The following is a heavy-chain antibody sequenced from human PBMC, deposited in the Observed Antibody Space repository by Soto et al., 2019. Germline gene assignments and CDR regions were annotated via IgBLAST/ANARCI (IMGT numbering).Heavy chain of an antibody. Sequence: GGSLRLSCAASGFTFSSYWMSWVRQAPGKGLEWVANIKQDGSEKYYVDSVKGRFTISRDNAKNSLYLQMNSLRAEDTAVYYCARAGGQQLPPYYMDVWGKGTTVTVSS. J-gene: IGHJ6*03. V-gene: IGHV3-7*01. CDR1: GFTFSSYW. CDR3: ARAGGQQLPPYYMDV. D-gene: IGHD6-13*01. CDR2: IKQDGSEK.